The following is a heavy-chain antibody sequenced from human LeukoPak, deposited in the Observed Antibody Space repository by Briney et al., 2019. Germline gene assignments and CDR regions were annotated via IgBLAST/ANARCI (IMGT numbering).Heavy chain of an antibody. V-gene: IGHV1-2*02. CDR1: GYTFTDNF. CDR2: IDPYSGLT. J-gene: IGHJ3*02. Sequence: ASVKVSCTASGYTFTDNFMHWVRQAPGQGLEWMGWIDPYSGLTNSAQKFQGRVTMTRDTSIHTVYLELRRLSSDDAAVYFCARALRLANDALDIWGQGTMVTVSS. CDR3: ARALRLANDALDI.